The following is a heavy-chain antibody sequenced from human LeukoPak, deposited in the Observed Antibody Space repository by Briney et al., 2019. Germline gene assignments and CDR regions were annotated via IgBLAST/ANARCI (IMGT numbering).Heavy chain of an antibody. Sequence: TSETLSLTCTVSGGSISSGDYHWNWIRQHPGQGLEWIGYIYYSGSTYYNPSLKNRVTISVDTSKNQFSLKLSSVTAADTAVYYCARSWGTSAGYFDYWGQGTLVTVSS. V-gene: IGHV4-31*03. CDR3: ARSWGTSAGYFDY. D-gene: IGHD2-15*01. CDR2: IYYSGST. CDR1: GGSISSGDYH. J-gene: IGHJ4*02.